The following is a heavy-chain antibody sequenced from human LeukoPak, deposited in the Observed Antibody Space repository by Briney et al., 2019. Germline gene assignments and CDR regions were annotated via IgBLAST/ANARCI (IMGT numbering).Heavy chain of an antibody. V-gene: IGHV3-30*18. J-gene: IGHJ4*02. Sequence: PGGSLRLSCSASGFTFSSYGMNWVRQAPGKGLEWVAVISYDGSNKYYADSVKGRFTISRDSFKNTLYLQMNSLRAEDTAVYYCAKVLGGPGIAAAGKSDYWGQGTLVTVSS. CDR1: GFTFSSYG. CDR2: ISYDGSNK. CDR3: AKVLGGPGIAAAGKSDY. D-gene: IGHD6-13*01.